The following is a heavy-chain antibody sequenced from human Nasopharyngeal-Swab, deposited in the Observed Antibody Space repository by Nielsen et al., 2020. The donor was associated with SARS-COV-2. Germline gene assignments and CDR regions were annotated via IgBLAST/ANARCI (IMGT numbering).Heavy chain of an antibody. V-gene: IGHV1-3*01. CDR1: GYTFTSYA. CDR3: ARDSDQLWFGEYTSNWFDP. J-gene: IGHJ5*02. CDR2: INAGNGNT. D-gene: IGHD3-10*01. Sequence: ASVKVSCKASGYTFTSYAMHWVRQAPGQRLEWMGWINAGNGNTKYSQKFQGRVTITRDTSASTAHMELRSLRSEDTAVYYCARDSDQLWFGEYTSNWFDPWGQGTLVTVSS.